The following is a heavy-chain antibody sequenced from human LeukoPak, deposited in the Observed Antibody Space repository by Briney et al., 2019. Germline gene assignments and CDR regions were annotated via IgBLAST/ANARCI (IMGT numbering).Heavy chain of an antibody. CDR2: IWPDGSNK. D-gene: IGHD4-17*01. CDR1: GFTFSSYG. Sequence: PGGSLRLSCAASGFTFSSYGMHWVRQAPSKGLVWVAVIWPDGSNKYYADSVKGRFTISRDNSKNTLYLQMNSLRAEDTAVYYCAKVYGGYYHFDYWGQGTLVTVSS. CDR3: AKVYGGYYHFDY. J-gene: IGHJ4*02. V-gene: IGHV3-30*02.